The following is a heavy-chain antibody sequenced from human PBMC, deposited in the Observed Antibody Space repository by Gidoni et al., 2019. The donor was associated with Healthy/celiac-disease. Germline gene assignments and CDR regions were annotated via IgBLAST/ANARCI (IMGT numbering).Heavy chain of an antibody. D-gene: IGHD1-26*01. CDR3: ARGAPFRELTAFDI. CDR2: ISAYNGNT. V-gene: IGHV1-18*01. CDR1: GYTFTSYG. Sequence: QVQLVQSGAEVKKPGASVKVSCKASGYTFTSYGISWVRQAPGQGLGWMGWISAYNGNTNDAQKLQGRVTMTTDTSTSTGYMELRSLRSDGTAVYYCARGAPFRELTAFDIWDQGTMVTVSS. J-gene: IGHJ3*02.